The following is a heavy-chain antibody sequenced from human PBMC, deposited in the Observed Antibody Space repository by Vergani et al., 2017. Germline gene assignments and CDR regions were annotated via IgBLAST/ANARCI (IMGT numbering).Heavy chain of an antibody. CDR3: AKDLDYGLTGWFDP. CDR1: GYTFTSYA. J-gene: IGHJ5*02. Sequence: QVQLVQSGAEVKKPGASVKVSCKASGYTFTSYAMNWVRQAPGQGLEWIGWINTNTGNPTYAQGFTGRFVFSLDTSVSTAYLQICSLKAEDTAVYYCAKDLDYGLTGWFDPWGQGTLVTVSS. CDR2: INTNTGNP. D-gene: IGHD3/OR15-3a*01. V-gene: IGHV7-4-1*01.